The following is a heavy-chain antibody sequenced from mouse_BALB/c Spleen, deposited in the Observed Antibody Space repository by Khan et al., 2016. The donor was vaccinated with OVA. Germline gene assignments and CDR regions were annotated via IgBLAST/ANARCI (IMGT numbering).Heavy chain of an antibody. D-gene: IGHD2-3*01. J-gene: IGHJ3*01. CDR1: GFTFSDYY. CDR3: AREGDDGGLAY. CDR2: LSNRGTTT. V-gene: IGHV5-12*02. Sequence: EVELVESGGGLVQPGGSLKLSCATTGFTFSDYYMYWVRQTPEKRLEWVAYLSNRGTTTYYPDTVRGRFTISRDNAKNTLYLQMSRLESEDTAMHYCAREGDDGGLAYWGQGTLVTVSA.